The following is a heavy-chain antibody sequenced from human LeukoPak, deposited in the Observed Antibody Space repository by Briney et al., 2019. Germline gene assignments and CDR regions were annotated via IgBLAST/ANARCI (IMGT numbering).Heavy chain of an antibody. CDR1: GFTFSSYG. D-gene: IGHD6-19*01. CDR3: ARAGLNSGWYYFDY. Sequence: GGSLRLSCAASGFTFSSYGMHWVRQASGKGLEWVAVIWYDGSNKYYADSVKGRFTISRDNSKNTLYLQMNSLRAEDTAVYYCARAGLNSGWYYFDYWGQGTLVTVSS. V-gene: IGHV3-33*01. CDR2: IWYDGSNK. J-gene: IGHJ4*02.